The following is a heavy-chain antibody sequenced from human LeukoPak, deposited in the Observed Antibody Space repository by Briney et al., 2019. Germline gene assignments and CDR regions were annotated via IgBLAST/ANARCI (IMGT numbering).Heavy chain of an antibody. Sequence: GGSLRLSCAASGFTLSSYAMIWVRQAPGRGLEWVSVIRSGGGSTDFADSVKRRFTVSRDNSKNTLYLQMSSLRAEDTAVYYCAKGTLGYCSGGSCYSGYWGQGALVTVSS. V-gene: IGHV3-23*01. CDR2: IRSGGGST. J-gene: IGHJ4*02. CDR3: AKGTLGYCSGGSCYSGY. D-gene: IGHD2-15*01. CDR1: GFTLSSYA.